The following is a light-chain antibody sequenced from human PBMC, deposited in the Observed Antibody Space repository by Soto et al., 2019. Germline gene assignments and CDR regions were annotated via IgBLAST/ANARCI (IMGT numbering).Light chain of an antibody. J-gene: IGKJ1*01. CDR2: AAS. CDR1: QGISSY. CDR3: QQLNSYPRT. V-gene: IGKV1-9*01. Sequence: EIQLTQSPSFLSASVGDRVTITCRASQGISSYLAWYQQKPGKAPKLLIYAASTLQSGVPSRFSGSGSGTEFTLTISRLQPEDFATYYCQQLNSYPRTFGQGTKVEIK.